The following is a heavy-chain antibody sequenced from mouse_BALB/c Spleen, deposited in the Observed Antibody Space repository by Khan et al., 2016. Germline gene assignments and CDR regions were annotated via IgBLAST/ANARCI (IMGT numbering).Heavy chain of an antibody. CDR2: TRNKANGYTT. J-gene: IGHJ4*01. V-gene: IGHV7-3*02. CDR3: ARVFSYAMDY. CDR1: GFTFTDYY. Sequence: EVELVESGGGLVQPGGSLRLSCATSGFTFTDYYMSWVRQPPGKALEWLGVTRNKANGYTTEFSASGKGRCTIPRGNSQSILYLQMPTLRAADSATYYCARVFSYAMDYWGQGTSVTVSS.